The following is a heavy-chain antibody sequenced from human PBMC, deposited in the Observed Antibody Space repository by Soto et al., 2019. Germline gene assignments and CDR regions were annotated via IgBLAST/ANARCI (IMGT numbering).Heavy chain of an antibody. D-gene: IGHD5-12*01. J-gene: IGHJ6*04. CDR1: GGTFNNYP. Sequence: QVQLVQSGAEVKKPGSSVKVSCKASGGTFNNYPITWVRQAPGEGLEWMVGSIPIFGTANYAQKFQGRVTISVDESTSTAYMELSSVRSEYTAVYYCARGRGYSGDDHYYYFDMDVWGKGTTVTVSS. CDR3: ARGRGYSGDDHYYYFDMDV. V-gene: IGHV1-69*01. CDR2: SIPIFGTA.